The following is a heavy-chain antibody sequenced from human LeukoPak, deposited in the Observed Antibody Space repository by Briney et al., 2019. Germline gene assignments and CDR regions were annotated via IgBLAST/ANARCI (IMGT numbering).Heavy chain of an antibody. CDR3: AKDGESTVTYFDY. V-gene: IGHV3-23*01. D-gene: IGHD4-17*01. J-gene: IGHJ4*02. Sequence: GGTLRLSCAASGFTFSSYGMSWVRQAPGKGLEWVSAISGSGGSTYYADSVKGRFTISRDNSKNTLHLKMNSLRAEDTAVYYCAKDGESTVTYFDYWGQGTLVTVSS. CDR2: ISGSGGST. CDR1: GFTFSSYG.